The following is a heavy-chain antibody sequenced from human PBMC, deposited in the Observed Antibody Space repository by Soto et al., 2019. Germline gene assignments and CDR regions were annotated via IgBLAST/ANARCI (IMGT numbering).Heavy chain of an antibody. D-gene: IGHD3-22*01. V-gene: IGHV1-69*06. J-gene: IGHJ5*02. CDR3: TGFAESSGHFDP. CDR2: IIPISDTR. CDR1: RDTFSKYA. Sequence: QVQLVQSGAEVKKPGSSVKVSCKASRDTFSKYALSWVRQAPGHGLEWMGGIIPISDTRNYAQKVQGRVTISAEKSTGTVYMELTSFSSEETAVEYWTGFAESSGHFDPWGQGTLVTVSS.